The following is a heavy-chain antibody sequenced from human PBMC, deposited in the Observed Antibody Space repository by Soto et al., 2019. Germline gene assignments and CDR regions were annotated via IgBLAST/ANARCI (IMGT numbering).Heavy chain of an antibody. D-gene: IGHD4-17*01. V-gene: IGHV4-59*08. CDR1: GGSISSYY. Sequence: SETLSLTCTVSGGSISSYYWSWIRQPPGKGLEWIGYIYYSGSTNYNPSLKSRVTISVDTSKNQFSLKLSSVTAADTAVYYCARHNDYGDYHNWFDPWGQGTLVTVSS. J-gene: IGHJ5*02. CDR2: IYYSGST. CDR3: ARHNDYGDYHNWFDP.